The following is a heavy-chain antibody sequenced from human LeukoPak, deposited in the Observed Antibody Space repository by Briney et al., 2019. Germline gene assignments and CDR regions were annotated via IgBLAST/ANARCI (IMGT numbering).Heavy chain of an antibody. J-gene: IGHJ4*02. Sequence: SQTLSLTWDISGDSVSGNIVAWNWIRQSPSRGLEWLGRTNYRSKWYNDYAVSVRGRITINPDTSKNRFSLQLDSVTPEGTAVYYCARGSSGSFDYWGQGTLVTVSS. D-gene: IGHD6-19*01. CDR2: TNYRSKWYN. CDR1: GDSVSGNIVA. V-gene: IGHV6-1*01. CDR3: ARGSSGSFDY.